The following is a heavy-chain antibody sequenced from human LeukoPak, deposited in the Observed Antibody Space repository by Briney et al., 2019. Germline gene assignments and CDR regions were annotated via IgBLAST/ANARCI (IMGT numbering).Heavy chain of an antibody. CDR1: GYTFTSYG. J-gene: IGHJ5*02. CDR3: ARICPAAAANYGWFDP. Sequence: ASVKVSCKASGYTFTSYGISWVRQAPGQGLEWMGWISAYNGNTNYAQKLQGRVTMTTDTSTSTANMELRSLRSDDTAVYYCARICPAAAANYGWFDPWGQGTLVTVSS. D-gene: IGHD6-13*01. V-gene: IGHV1-18*01. CDR2: ISAYNGNT.